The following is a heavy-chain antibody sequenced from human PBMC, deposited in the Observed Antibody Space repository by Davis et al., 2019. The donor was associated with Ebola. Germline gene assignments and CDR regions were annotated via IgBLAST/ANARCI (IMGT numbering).Heavy chain of an antibody. CDR3: ARGGIVVVPAAIIDYYYYYGMDV. V-gene: IGHV4-34*01. CDR2: INHSGST. D-gene: IGHD2-2*01. J-gene: IGHJ6*02. Sequence: SETLSLTCTVSGGSISSYYWSWIRQPPGKGLEWIGEINHSGSTNYNPSLKSRVTIPVDTSKNQFSLKLSSVTAADTAVYYCARGGIVVVPAAIIDYYYYYGMDVWGQGTTVTVSS. CDR1: GGSISSYY.